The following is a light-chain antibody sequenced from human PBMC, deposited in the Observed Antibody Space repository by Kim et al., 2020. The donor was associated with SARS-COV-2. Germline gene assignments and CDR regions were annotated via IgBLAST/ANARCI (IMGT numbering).Light chain of an antibody. CDR2: GAS. V-gene: IGKV1-17*01. J-gene: IGKJ5*01. CDR1: QDISND. Sequence: GDRVTITCRASQDISNDLGWYQQNQGRAPKRLISGASSLQSGDPSRFSGSGSWTEFTLTISSLQPEDFATYFCLQHNTYPITFGQGTRL. CDR3: LQHNTYPIT.